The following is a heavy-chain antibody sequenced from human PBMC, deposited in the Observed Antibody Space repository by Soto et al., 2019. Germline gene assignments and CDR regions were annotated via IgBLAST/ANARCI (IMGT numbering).Heavy chain of an antibody. CDR1: GFTFSSYA. CDR3: AKVGIAAAGGFFDY. V-gene: IGHV3-23*01. CDR2: ISGSGGST. D-gene: IGHD6-13*01. Sequence: EVQLLESGGGLVQPGGSLRLSCAASGFTFSSYAMSWVRQAPGKGLEWVSAISGSGGSTYYADSVKGRFTISRDNSQNTLNLQMNSLEAEDTAVYYCAKVGIAAAGGFFDYWGQGTLVTVSS. J-gene: IGHJ4*02.